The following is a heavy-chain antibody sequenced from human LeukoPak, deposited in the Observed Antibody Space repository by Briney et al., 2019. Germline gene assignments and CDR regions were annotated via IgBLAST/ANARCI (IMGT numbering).Heavy chain of an antibody. CDR1: GFTFTNYG. D-gene: IGHD3-16*02. J-gene: IGHJ4*02. CDR2: ISTDGSNE. Sequence: GRSLRLSCAASGFTFTNYGMHWVRQSPGKGLEWVAVISTDGSNEYYADSVKGRFTISRDNSKNTLYLQMNSLRAEDTAVYYCAKGASDYIWGCFRPPDDYWGQGTLVTVSS. CDR3: AKGASDYIWGCFRPPDDY. V-gene: IGHV3-30*18.